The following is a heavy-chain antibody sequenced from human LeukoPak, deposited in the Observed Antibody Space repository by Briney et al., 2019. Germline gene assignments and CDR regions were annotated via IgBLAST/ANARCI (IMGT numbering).Heavy chain of an antibody. V-gene: IGHV1-69*13. Sequence: GASVKVSCKASGGTFSSYAISWVRQAPGQGLEWMGGIIPIFGTANYAQKFQGGVTITADESTSTAYMELSSLRSEDTAVYYCARSTVPTLTDNQYYYGMDVWGQGTTVTVSS. J-gene: IGHJ6*02. CDR1: GGTFSSYA. D-gene: IGHD1-1*01. CDR2: IIPIFGTA. CDR3: ARSTVPTLTDNQYYYGMDV.